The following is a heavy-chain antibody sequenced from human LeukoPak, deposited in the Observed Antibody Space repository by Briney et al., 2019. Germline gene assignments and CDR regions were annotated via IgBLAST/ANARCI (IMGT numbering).Heavy chain of an antibody. CDR3: ARAVIVGAPLTLDP. CDR1: GFTFSSYW. J-gene: IGHJ5*02. Sequence: PGGSLRLSCAASGFTFSSYWMSWVRQAPGKGLEWVAVISYDGSNKYYADSVKGRFTISRDNSKNTLYLQMSSLRAEDTAVYYCARAVIVGAPLTLDPWGQGTLVTVSS. V-gene: IGHV3-30*03. D-gene: IGHD1-26*01. CDR2: ISYDGSNK.